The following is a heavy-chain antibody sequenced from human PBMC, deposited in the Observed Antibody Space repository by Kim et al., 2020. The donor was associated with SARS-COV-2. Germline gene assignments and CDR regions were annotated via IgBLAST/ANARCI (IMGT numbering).Heavy chain of an antibody. CDR1: GYTFTSYY. J-gene: IGHJ4*02. CDR3: ARSTYIAAAGPDYFDY. V-gene: IGHV1-46*01. CDR2: INPSGGST. Sequence: ASVKVSCKASGYTFTSYYMHWVRQAPGQGLEWMGIINPSGGSTSYAQKFQGRVTMTRDTSTSTVYMELSSLRSEDTAVYYCARSTYIAAAGPDYFDYWGQGTLVTVSS. D-gene: IGHD6-13*01.